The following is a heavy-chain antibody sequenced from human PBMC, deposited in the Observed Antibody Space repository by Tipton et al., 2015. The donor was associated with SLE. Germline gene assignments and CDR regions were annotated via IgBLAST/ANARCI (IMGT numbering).Heavy chain of an antibody. CDR2: LHHSGDT. Sequence: PGLVKPSETLSLTCAVSGFSISGGYYWGWIRQPPGKGLEWIGTLHHSGDTDYSPSLKSRVTISVDTPKNQFSLRLNSVTAADAAVYYCAREEGDYNNYGWFDPWGQGTLVTVSS. J-gene: IGHJ5*02. D-gene: IGHD4-11*01. CDR1: GFSISGGYY. CDR3: AREEGDYNNYGWFDP. V-gene: IGHV4-38-2*02.